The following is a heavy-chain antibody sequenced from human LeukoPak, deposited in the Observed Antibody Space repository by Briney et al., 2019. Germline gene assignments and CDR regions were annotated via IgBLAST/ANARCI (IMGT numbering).Heavy chain of an antibody. J-gene: IGHJ5*02. D-gene: IGHD3-22*01. CDR1: GGSISSGSYY. V-gene: IGHV4-61*02. Sequence: PSQTLSLTCTVSGGSISSGSYYWSWIRQPAGKGLEWIGRIYTSGSTNYNPSLKSRVTISVDTSNHQFSLKLSSVTAADTAVYYCARGSDYYDSSGYYQNWFDPWGQGTLVTVSS. CDR2: IYTSGST. CDR3: ARGSDYYDSSGYYQNWFDP.